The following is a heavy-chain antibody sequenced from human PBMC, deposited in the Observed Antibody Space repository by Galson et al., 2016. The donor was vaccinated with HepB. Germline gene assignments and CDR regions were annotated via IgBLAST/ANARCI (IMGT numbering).Heavy chain of an antibody. V-gene: IGHV3-23*01. Sequence: SLRLSCAAAEFAFSSYAMSWVRQAPVKGLEWVSTISGSGDITYYADSVKGRFTISRDNSKSTLYLQMNTLGADDTAVYYCAKGLQVDKAMVGAYWGQGTLVTVSS. CDR3: AKGLQVDKAMVGAY. CDR1: EFAFSSYA. D-gene: IGHD5-18*01. J-gene: IGHJ4*02. CDR2: ISGSGDIT.